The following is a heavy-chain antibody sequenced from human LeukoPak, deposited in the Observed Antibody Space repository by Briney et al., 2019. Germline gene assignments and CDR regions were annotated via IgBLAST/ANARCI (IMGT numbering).Heavy chain of an antibody. V-gene: IGHV3-21*01. Sequence: GGSLRLSCAASGFTFSTYSMNWVRQAPGKGLEWVSSISSSSNYIYYADSVKGRFTISRDNAKNSLYPQMNSLRAEDTAVYYCARVKAAAFAFDIWGQGTMVTVSS. J-gene: IGHJ3*02. CDR3: ARVKAAAFAFDI. CDR1: GFTFSTYS. CDR2: ISSSSNYI. D-gene: IGHD6-13*01.